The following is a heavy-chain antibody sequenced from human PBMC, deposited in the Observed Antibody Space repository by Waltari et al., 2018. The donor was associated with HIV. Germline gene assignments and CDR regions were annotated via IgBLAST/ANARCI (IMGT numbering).Heavy chain of an antibody. Sequence: QVQLVQSGAEVKKPGASVKVSCKASGYTFTSYGISWVRQAPGQGLEWMGWILPYNGNTNYAQKLQGRVTMTTDTSTSTAYMELRSLRSDDTAVYYCARDRLPYCSGGSCYSGGFDYWGQGTLVTVSS. CDR2: ILPYNGNT. V-gene: IGHV1-18*01. CDR1: GYTFTSYG. J-gene: IGHJ4*02. CDR3: ARDRLPYCSGGSCYSGGFDY. D-gene: IGHD2-15*01.